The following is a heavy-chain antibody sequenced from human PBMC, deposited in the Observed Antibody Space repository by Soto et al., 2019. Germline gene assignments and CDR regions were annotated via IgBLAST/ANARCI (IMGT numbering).Heavy chain of an antibody. Sequence: EVQLVESGGDLVQPGGSLRLSCAASGFTFSSHWMSWVRQAPGKGLEWVANIKGDGSEKYYVDSVKGRFTISRDNAKNSLYLQMDGLRVEDTALYYCAKDVRWGQGTLVTVSS. CDR2: IKGDGSEK. J-gene: IGHJ4*02. CDR3: AKDVR. V-gene: IGHV3-7*05. CDR1: GFTFSSHW.